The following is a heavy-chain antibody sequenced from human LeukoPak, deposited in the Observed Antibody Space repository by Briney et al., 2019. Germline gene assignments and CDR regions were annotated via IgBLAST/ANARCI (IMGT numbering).Heavy chain of an antibody. Sequence: GGSLRLSCAASGFTFSSYWMHWVRQAPGKGLVWVSRINTDGSTTSYVDSVKGRFTISRDNSKNTLYLQMNSLRAEDTAVYYCARDLDYCSGGSCYRYGMDVWGQGTTVTVSS. V-gene: IGHV3-74*01. J-gene: IGHJ6*02. CDR1: GFTFSSYW. CDR2: INTDGSTT. D-gene: IGHD2-15*01. CDR3: ARDLDYCSGGSCYRYGMDV.